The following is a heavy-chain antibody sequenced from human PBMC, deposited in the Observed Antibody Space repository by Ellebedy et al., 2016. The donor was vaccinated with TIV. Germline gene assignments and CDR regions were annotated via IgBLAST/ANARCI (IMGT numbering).Heavy chain of an antibody. CDR2: IETGGNT. CDR1: GFTFSNYW. J-gene: IGHJ4*02. CDR3: ARDYASG. D-gene: IGHD3-16*01. V-gene: IGHV3-53*01. Sequence: PGGSLRLSCAASGFTFSNYWMHWVRQAPGKGLEWVSVIETGGNTYYADSVKGRFTISRDNSKDTLYLQMNSLRAEDTAVYYCARDYASGWGQGTLVTVSS.